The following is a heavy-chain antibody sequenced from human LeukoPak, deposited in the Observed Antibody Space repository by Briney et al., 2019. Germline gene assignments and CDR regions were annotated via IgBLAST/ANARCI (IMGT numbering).Heavy chain of an antibody. CDR1: GGSISSGSYY. V-gene: IGHV4-39*01. D-gene: IGHD4-17*01. CDR3: ARQVEVDAVTTGEAHYYYYMDV. J-gene: IGHJ6*03. Sequence: SETLSLTCTVSGGSISSGSYYWSWIRQPPGKGLEWIGEINHSGSTNYNPSLKSRVTISVDTSKNQFSLKLSSVTAADTAVYYCARQVEVDAVTTGEAHYYYYMDVWGKGTTVTISS. CDR2: INHSGST.